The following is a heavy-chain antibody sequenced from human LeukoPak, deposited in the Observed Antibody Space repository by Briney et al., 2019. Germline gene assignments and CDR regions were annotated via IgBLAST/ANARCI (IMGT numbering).Heavy chain of an antibody. Sequence: PGGSLRLSCAGSGFTFSAHWMHWVRQGPGKGRVWVARITHEGGDANYADSVKGRFTISRDNANKVLYLEMNSLTADDTGVYYCARVLTYFDLWGQGTLVTVSS. V-gene: IGHV3-74*01. CDR2: ITHEGGDA. J-gene: IGHJ5*01. CDR1: GFTFSAHW. CDR3: ARVLTYFDL.